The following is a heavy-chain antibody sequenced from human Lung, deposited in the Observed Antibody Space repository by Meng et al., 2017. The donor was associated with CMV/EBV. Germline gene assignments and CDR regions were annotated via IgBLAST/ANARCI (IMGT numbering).Heavy chain of an antibody. Sequence: GGSLRLXCTASGFTFSTYDFHWVRQPTGKGPEWVSSIGTVGDTYSIGSVKGRFIISREDAKNSVYLQMNGLRDGDTGLYYCARARSPTHFDYWGKGARVTVSS. V-gene: IGHV3-13*01. J-gene: IGHJ4*02. CDR2: IGTVGDT. CDR1: GFTFSTYD. CDR3: ARARSPTHFDY.